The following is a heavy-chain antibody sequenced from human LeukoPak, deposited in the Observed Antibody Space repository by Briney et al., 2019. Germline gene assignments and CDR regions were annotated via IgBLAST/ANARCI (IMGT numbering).Heavy chain of an antibody. CDR1: GFIFSDYS. D-gene: IGHD3-16*01. CDR2: IGLASGFV. J-gene: IGHJ4*02. V-gene: IGHV3-21*05. CDR3: ARDHNWAFDY. Sequence: GGSLRLSCAASGFIFSDYSMNWVRQAPGRGLEWISYIGLASGFVSYADSVKGRFPISSDTARNSLFLQMDSLRVEDTAVYYCARDHNWAFDYWGQGTPVTVSS.